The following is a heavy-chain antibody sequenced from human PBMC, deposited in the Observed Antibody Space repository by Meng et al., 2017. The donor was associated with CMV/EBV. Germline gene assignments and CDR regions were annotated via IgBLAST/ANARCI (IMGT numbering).Heavy chain of an antibody. CDR3: ARIAAAGRFDY. D-gene: IGHD6-13*01. J-gene: IGHJ4*02. Sequence: ITFKAPGPTLVKPTQTLTLTCTFSVFSLSTSGVGVGWIRQPPGKGLEWLALISWDDDKRYSPSLKSRLTITKDTSKNQVVLTMTNMDPVDTATYYCARIAAAGRFDYWGQGTLVTVSS. CDR1: VFSLSTSGVG. V-gene: IGHV2-5*02. CDR2: ISWDDDK.